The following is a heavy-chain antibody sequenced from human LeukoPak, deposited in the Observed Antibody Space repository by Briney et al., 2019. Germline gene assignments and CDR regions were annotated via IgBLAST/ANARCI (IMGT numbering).Heavy chain of an antibody. D-gene: IGHD1-14*01. V-gene: IGHV3-74*01. CDR2: ISSDGTTP. CDR3: TRVGSGTTRDY. J-gene: IGHJ4*02. CDR1: GLTFSTYW. Sequence: PGGSLRLSCAASGLTFSTYWMHWVRQAPGKGLVWVSRISSDGTTPSYADSVKGRFTISRDNAKNTLYLQMNSLRAEDTAVYYCTRVGSGTTRDYWGQGTLVTVSS.